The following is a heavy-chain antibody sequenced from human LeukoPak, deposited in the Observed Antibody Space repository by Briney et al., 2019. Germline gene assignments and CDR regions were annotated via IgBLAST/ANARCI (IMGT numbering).Heavy chain of an antibody. CDR1: GGTFSSYA. Sequence: VASVKVSCKASGGTFSSYAISWVGQAPGQGLEWMGGINPIFGTANYAQKFQGRVTITADDSTSTAYMELSSLRSEDTAVYCCARVAQYSSGWYGYCYYYYYMDVGGKGTTVSVSS. J-gene: IGHJ6*03. V-gene: IGHV1-69*01. D-gene: IGHD6-19*01. CDR3: ARVAQYSSGWYGYCYYYYYMDV. CDR2: INPIFGTA.